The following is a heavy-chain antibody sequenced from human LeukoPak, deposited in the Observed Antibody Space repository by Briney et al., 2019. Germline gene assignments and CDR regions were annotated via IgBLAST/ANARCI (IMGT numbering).Heavy chain of an antibody. CDR3: ARSRGHYYDGSNYYDY. CDR1: GFTFSTYS. CDR2: ISAGSGTL. Sequence: PGGSLRLSCAASGFTFSTYSMNWVRQAPGKGLEWISYISAGSGTLYYADSVRGRFTASRDSAKNSLYLQMNSLRAEDTAVYYCARSRGHYYDGSNYYDYWGQGTLVTVSS. D-gene: IGHD3-22*01. V-gene: IGHV3-48*04. J-gene: IGHJ4*02.